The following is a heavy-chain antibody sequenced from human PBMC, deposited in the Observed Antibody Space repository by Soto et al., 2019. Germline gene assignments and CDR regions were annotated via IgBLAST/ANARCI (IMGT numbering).Heavy chain of an antibody. CDR2: ISYDGRDT. D-gene: IGHD1-1*01. V-gene: IGHV3-30*03. CDR3: AVPLRTTEY. CDR1: GFNFDSNA. J-gene: IGHJ4*02. Sequence: PGGSLRLSCVVSGFNFDSNALHWVRQVPGKGLDWVGVISYDGRDTFYADSVKGRFTISRDNSRETSYLQMNSLRPDDTAVYFCAVPLRTTEYWGQGTPVTVSS.